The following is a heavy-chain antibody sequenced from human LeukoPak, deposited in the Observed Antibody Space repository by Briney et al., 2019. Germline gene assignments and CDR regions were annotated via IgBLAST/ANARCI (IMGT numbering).Heavy chain of an antibody. J-gene: IGHJ6*03. D-gene: IGHD2-2*01. CDR1: GFTFSTYT. V-gene: IGHV3-21*01. Sequence: GGSLRLSCAASGFTFSTYTMNWVRQAPGKGLEWVSSITSSSSYIYYADSVKGRFAISRDNAKNSLYLQMNSLRVEDTAVYYCAKSLESTNYYYHMDVWGKGTTVTISS. CDR2: ITSSSSYI. CDR3: AKSLESTNYYYHMDV.